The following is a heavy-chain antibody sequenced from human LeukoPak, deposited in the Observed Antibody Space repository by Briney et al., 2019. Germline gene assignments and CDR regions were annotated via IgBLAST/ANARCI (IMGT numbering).Heavy chain of an antibody. Sequence: SETLSLTCAVSGYSINSAYYWGWIRQPPGKGLEWIASMYYSGITYYNSSLKSRATISVDTSKNQFSLKLNSVTAADTSVYYCARLTPGKNWFDPWGHGTLVTVSS. V-gene: IGHV4-38-2*01. CDR2: MYYSGIT. J-gene: IGHJ5*02. D-gene: IGHD3-10*01. CDR3: ARLTPGKNWFDP. CDR1: GYSINSAYY.